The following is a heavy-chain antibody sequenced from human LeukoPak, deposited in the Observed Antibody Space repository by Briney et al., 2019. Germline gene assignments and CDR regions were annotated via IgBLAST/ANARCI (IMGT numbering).Heavy chain of an antibody. CDR3: ARVRQQQLGNYYYYMDV. D-gene: IGHD6-13*01. CDR2: IIPIFGTA. J-gene: IGHJ6*03. V-gene: IGHV1-69*13. Sequence: VASVKVSCKASGGTFSSYAISWVRQAPGQGLEWMGGIIPIFGTANYAQKFQGRVTITADESTNTAYMELSNLRSEDTAVYYCARVRQQQLGNYYYYMDVWGKGTTVTVSS. CDR1: GGTFSSYA.